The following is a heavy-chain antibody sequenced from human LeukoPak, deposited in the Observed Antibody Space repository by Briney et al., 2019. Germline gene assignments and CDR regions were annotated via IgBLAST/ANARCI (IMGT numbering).Heavy chain of an antibody. D-gene: IGHD3-16*01. CDR3: AKRNDYVCI. Sequence: GGSLRLSCAASGFTFSSYAMSWVRQAPGKGLEWVSTMSGSGGSIYYTDSVKGRFTISRDISKSTLYLQMNTLRAEDTAVYYCAKRNDYVCIWGQGTLVTVSS. V-gene: IGHV3-23*01. CDR1: GFTFSSYA. J-gene: IGHJ4*02. CDR2: MSGSGGSI.